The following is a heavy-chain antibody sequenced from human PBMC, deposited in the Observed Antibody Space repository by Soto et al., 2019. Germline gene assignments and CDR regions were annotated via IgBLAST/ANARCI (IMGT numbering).Heavy chain of an antibody. CDR1: GFAFSSHP. CDR2: ISDSGGLT. J-gene: IGHJ3*02. V-gene: IGHV3-23*01. CDR3: ARRAFGSSRSFDI. D-gene: IGHD6-6*01. Sequence: GGSLRLSCAASGFAFSSHPMSWVRQAPERGLEWVSGISDSGGLTYNADSVKGRFTISRDNSKNTLYLQMDSLRAEDTALYYCARRAFGSSRSFDIWGQGTMVTVSS.